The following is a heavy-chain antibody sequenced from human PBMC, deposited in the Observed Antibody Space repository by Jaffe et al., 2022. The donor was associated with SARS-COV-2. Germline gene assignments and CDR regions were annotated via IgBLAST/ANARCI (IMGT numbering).Heavy chain of an antibody. J-gene: IGHJ5*02. Sequence: EVQLVESGGGLVKPGGSLRLSCAASGFTFSSYSMNWVRQAPGKGLEWVSSISSSSSYIYYADSVKGRFTISRDNAKNSLYLQMNSLRAEDTAVYYCAATLSSGRGWFDPWGQGTLVTVSS. CDR1: GFTFSSYS. D-gene: IGHD6-19*01. CDR3: AATLSSGRGWFDP. CDR2: ISSSSSYI. V-gene: IGHV3-21*01.